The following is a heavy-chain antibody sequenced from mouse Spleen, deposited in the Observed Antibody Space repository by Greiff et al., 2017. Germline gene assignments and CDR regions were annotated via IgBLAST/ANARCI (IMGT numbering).Heavy chain of an antibody. CDR2: ISNGGGTT. CDR1: GFTFSDYY. D-gene: IGHD2-1*01. J-gene: IGHJ3*01. Sequence: EVKVVESGGGLVQPGGSLKLSCATSGFTFSDYYMYWVRQTPEKRLEWVAYISNGGGTTYYPDTVKGRFTISRDNAKNTLYLQMSRLKSEDTAMYYCARSLYYGNYAWFAYWGQGTLVTVSA. V-gene: IGHV5-12*02. CDR3: ARSLYYGNYAWFAY.